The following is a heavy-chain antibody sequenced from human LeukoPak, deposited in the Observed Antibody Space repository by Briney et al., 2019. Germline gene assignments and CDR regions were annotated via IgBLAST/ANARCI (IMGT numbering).Heavy chain of an antibody. CDR3: ARSTMVRGVVVTNYYYYYMDV. CDR2: IIPIFGTA. V-gene: IGHV1-69*13. D-gene: IGHD3-10*01. CDR1: GGTFSSYA. Sequence: GASVKVSCKASGGTFSSYAISWVRQAPGQGLEWMGGIIPIFGTADYAQKFQGRVTITADESTSTAYMELSSLRSEDTAVYYCARSTMVRGVVVTNYYYYYMDVWGKGTTVTVSS. J-gene: IGHJ6*03.